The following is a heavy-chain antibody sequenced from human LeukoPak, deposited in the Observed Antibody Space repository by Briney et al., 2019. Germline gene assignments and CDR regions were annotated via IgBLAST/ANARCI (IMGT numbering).Heavy chain of an antibody. CDR2: IRSKAYGGTT. J-gene: IGHJ4*02. D-gene: IGHD5-18*01. CDR1: GFTFGDYA. CDR3: TLQDTAMEATGY. Sequence: PGGSLRLSCTASGFTFGDYAMSRFRQAPGKGLEWVGFIRSKAYGGTTEYAASVKGRFTISRDDSKSIAYLQMNSLKTEDTAVYYCTLQDTAMEATGYWGQGTLVTVSS. V-gene: IGHV3-49*03.